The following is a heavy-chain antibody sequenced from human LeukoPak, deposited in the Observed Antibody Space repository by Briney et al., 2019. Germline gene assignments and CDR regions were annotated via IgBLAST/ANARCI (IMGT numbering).Heavy chain of an antibody. Sequence: GGSLRLSCAASGFTFNRYNMNWVRRAPGKGLEWVSSISTSSSYIYYADSVRGRFTISRDNAKNSLYLQMNSLGPEDTAVYFCAGDPYSGSYGSYYYYYMDVWGKGTTVTVSS. D-gene: IGHD1-26*01. CDR1: GFTFNRYN. J-gene: IGHJ6*03. CDR3: AGDPYSGSYGSYYYYYMDV. V-gene: IGHV3-21*01. CDR2: ISTSSSYI.